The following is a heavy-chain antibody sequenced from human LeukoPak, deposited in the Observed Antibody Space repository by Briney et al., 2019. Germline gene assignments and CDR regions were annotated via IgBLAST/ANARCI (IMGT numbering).Heavy chain of an antibody. CDR1: GFTFDDYG. CDR2: INWNGGST. J-gene: IGHJ3*02. Sequence: GGSLRLSCAASGFTFDDYGMSWVRQAPGKGLEWVSGINWNGGSTGYADSVKGRFTISRDNAKNSLYLQMNSLRAEDTALYYWARGEPAASAFDIWGQGTMVTVSS. CDR3: ARGEPAASAFDI. D-gene: IGHD2-2*01. V-gene: IGHV3-20*04.